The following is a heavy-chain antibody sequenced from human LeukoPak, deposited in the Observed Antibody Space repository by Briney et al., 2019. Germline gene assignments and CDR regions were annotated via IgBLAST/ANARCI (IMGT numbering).Heavy chain of an antibody. J-gene: IGHJ5*02. Sequence: PSETLSLTCTVSGGSISSYYWSWIRQPPGKGLEWIGYIYYSGSTNYNPSLKSRVTISVDTSKNQFSLKLSSVTAADTAVYYCTRVVVAASRWFDPWGQGTLVTVS. D-gene: IGHD2-15*01. V-gene: IGHV4-59*01. CDR2: IYYSGST. CDR3: TRVVVAASRWFDP. CDR1: GGSISSYY.